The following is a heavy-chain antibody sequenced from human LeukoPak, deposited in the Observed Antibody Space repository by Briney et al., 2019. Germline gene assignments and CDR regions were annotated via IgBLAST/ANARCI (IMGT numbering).Heavy chain of an antibody. CDR3: AREHYFYHMDA. V-gene: IGHV3-7*01. CDR1: GFTVSTNE. CDR2: VNQGGTGK. Sequence: GGSLRLSCAASGFTVSTNEMSWVRQAPGKGLEWVANVNQGGTGKYYVDSVKGRFTISRDNTENPLYLQMNSLRAEDTAVYYCAREHYFYHMDAWGEGTTVTVSS. J-gene: IGHJ6*03.